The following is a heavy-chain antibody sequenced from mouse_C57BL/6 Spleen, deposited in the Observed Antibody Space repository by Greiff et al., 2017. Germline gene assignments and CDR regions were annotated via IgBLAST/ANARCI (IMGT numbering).Heavy chain of an antibody. CDR2: INPKNGGA. CDR3: VYDAMDY. Sequence: EVPLQQSGPELVKPGASVQMSCKASGYTFTDYNMHWVKQSHGKSLEWIGYINPKNGGASYNQKFKGKATLTVNQSSSTAYMELRSLTSEDSAVYYCVYDAMDYWGQGTSVTVSS. V-gene: IGHV1-22*01. J-gene: IGHJ4*01. CDR1: GYTFTDYN.